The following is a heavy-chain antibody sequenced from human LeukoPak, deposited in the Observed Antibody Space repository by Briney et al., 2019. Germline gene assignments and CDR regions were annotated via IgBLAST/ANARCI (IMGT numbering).Heavy chain of an antibody. V-gene: IGHV3-21*01. Sequence: GGSLRLSCAASGLTFSSYSMNWVRQAPGKGLEWVSSISSSSSYIYYADSVKGRFTISRDNAKNSLYLQMNSLRAEDTAVYYCARVRAVTFGGVIVPDAFDIWGQGTMVTVSS. CDR1: GLTFSSYS. J-gene: IGHJ3*02. D-gene: IGHD3-16*02. CDR3: ARVRAVTFGGVIVPDAFDI. CDR2: ISSSSSYI.